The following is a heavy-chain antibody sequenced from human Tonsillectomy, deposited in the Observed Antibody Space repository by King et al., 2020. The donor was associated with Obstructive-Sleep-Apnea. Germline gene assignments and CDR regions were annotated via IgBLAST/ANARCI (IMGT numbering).Heavy chain of an antibody. V-gene: IGHV2-5*01. D-gene: IGHD4-17*01. CDR3: AHRPGYDYGDYDVGWYFDY. CDR2: IYWNDDK. J-gene: IGHJ4*02. CDR1: GFSLSTSGVG. Sequence: TLQESGPTLVKPPQTLTLTCTFSGFSLSTSGVGVGWIRQPPGKALEWLALIYWNDDKRYSPSLESRLTITKDTSKNQVVLTMTNMDPVDTATYYCAHRPGYDYGDYDVGWYFDYWGQGTLVTVSS.